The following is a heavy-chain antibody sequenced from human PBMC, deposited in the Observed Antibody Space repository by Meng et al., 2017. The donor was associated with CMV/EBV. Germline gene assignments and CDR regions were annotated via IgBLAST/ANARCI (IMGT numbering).Heavy chain of an antibody. V-gene: IGHV1-2*02. CDR2: INPNSGGT. CDR1: GYTFTGYY. D-gene: IGHD3-3*01. CDR3: ARSWSRFPSLRGYFDY. Sequence: GESLKISCKASGYTFTGYYMHWVRQAPGQGLEWMGWINPNSGGTNYAQKFQGRVTMTRDTSISTAYMELSRLRSDDTAVYYCARSWSRFPSLRGYFDYWGQGTLVTVSS. J-gene: IGHJ4*02.